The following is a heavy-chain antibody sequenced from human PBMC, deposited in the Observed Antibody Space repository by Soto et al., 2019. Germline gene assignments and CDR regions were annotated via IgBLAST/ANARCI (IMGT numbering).Heavy chain of an antibody. CDR1: GFTFSSYG. Sequence: GGSLRLSCAASGFTFSSYGMHWVRQAPGKGLEWVAVIWYDGSNKYYADSVKGRFTISRDNSKNTLYLQMNSLRAEGTAVYYCARDEADYYDSSGYPDYWGQGTLVTVSS. J-gene: IGHJ4*02. CDR2: IWYDGSNK. CDR3: ARDEADYYDSSGYPDY. D-gene: IGHD3-22*01. V-gene: IGHV3-33*01.